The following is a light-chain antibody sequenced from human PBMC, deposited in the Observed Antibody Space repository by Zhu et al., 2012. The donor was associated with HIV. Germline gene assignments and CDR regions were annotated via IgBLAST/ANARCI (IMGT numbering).Light chain of an antibody. V-gene: IGKV3-15*01. CDR2: DAS. CDR3: QQYSHWPART. Sequence: EVVLTQSPATLSVSPGERATLSCRASQSVMSNLAWYQQKPGQAPRLLIYDASTRATDIPARFRGSGSGTEFTLTISSMQSEDFALYYCQQYSHWPARTFGQGTKVEIK. CDR1: QSVMSN. J-gene: IGKJ1*01.